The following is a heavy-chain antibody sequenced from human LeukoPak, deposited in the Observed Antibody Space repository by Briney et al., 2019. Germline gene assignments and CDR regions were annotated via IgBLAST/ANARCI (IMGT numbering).Heavy chain of an antibody. V-gene: IGHV4-59*08. CDR2: IYYSGST. J-gene: IGHJ4*02. CDR1: SDSISSYY. Sequence: SETLSLTCTVSSDSISSYYWSWIRQPPGKGLEWIGYIYYSGSTNYNPSLKSRVTISVDTSKNQFSLKLSSVTAADTAVYYCASSGYYYSFDYWGQGTLVTVSS. D-gene: IGHD3-22*01. CDR3: ASSGYYYSFDY.